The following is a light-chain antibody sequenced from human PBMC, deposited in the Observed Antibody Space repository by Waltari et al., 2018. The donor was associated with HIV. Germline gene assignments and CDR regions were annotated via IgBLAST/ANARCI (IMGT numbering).Light chain of an antibody. CDR1: QSVSSN. J-gene: IGKJ1*01. Sequence: EIVMTQSPATLSVSPGERATLSCRASQSVSSNLAWYQQKPGQAPKVLIYGASTRATGIPARSSGSGSGTEFTLTISSLQSEDFAVYYCQQYYSWPLTFGQGTKVEIK. V-gene: IGKV3-15*01. CDR3: QQYYSWPLT. CDR2: GAS.